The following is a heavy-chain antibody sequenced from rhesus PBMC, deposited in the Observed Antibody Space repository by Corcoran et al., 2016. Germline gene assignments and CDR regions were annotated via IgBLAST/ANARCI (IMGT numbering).Heavy chain of an antibody. Sequence: QVQLQESGPGLVKPSETLSLTCAVSGGSISDSYFWSWVRQPPGKGLEWIGYIYGGGGATSYNTSLNNRVTISRDTSKNQLSLELTSVTAADTAVYYCWLDQFDVWGAGVLVTVSS. J-gene: IGHJ5-1*01. D-gene: IGHD2-33*01. V-gene: IGHV4-106*01. CDR1: GGSISDSYF. CDR2: IYGGGGAT. CDR3: WLDQFDV.